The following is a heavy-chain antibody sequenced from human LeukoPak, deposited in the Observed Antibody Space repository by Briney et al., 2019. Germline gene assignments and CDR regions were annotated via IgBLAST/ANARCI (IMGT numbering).Heavy chain of an antibody. J-gene: IGHJ4*02. Sequence: SETLSLTCTASGGSISSYYWSWIRQPPGKGLEWIGHIYYSGNTNYNPSLKSRVTISLDTSKNQFSLKLTSVTAADTAVYYCARRAGSSGYSYYFDYWGQGTLVTVAS. V-gene: IGHV4-59*08. CDR1: GGSISSYY. CDR3: ARRAGSSGYSYYFDY. D-gene: IGHD3-22*01. CDR2: IYYSGNT.